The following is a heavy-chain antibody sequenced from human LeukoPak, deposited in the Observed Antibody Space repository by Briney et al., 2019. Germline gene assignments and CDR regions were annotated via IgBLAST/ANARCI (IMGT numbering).Heavy chain of an antibody. J-gene: IGHJ4*02. CDR3: ARAWSNWNRGGENY. Sequence: GGSLRLSCAASGFTFSSYSMNWVRQAPGKGLEWVSSISSSSSYIYYADSVKGRFTISRDNAKNSLYLQMNSLRAEDTAVYYCARAWSNWNRGGENYWGQGTLVTVSS. CDR2: ISSSSSYI. D-gene: IGHD1-20*01. CDR1: GFTFSSYS. V-gene: IGHV3-21*01.